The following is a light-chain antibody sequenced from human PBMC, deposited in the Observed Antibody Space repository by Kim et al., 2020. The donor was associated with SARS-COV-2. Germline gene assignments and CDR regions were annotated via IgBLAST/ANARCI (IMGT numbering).Light chain of an antibody. J-gene: IGKJ1*01. Sequence: AAVGDRGTITCRARQNIINILKWYQQKPGKSPNLLVYAVSSFHICVPSRFSGSGSGTDFTFIISSLQSTDVATNYYQQNYNTPWTFGQGTKVDIK. CDR1: QNIINI. V-gene: IGKV1-39*01. CDR3: QQNYNTPWT. CDR2: AVS.